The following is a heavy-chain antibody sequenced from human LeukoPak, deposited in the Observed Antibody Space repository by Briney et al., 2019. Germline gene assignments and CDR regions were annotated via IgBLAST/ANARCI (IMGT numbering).Heavy chain of an antibody. CDR1: GGSISSSSYY. CDR2: IYYSGST. V-gene: IGHV4-39*01. J-gene: IGHJ5*02. Sequence: SETLSLTCTVSGGSISSSSYYWGRLRQPPGKGLEWIGSIYYSGSTYYNPSLKSRVTISVDTYNKQSSLKLISVTAADTAVYYYAATVVDDLSLDPWGQGTLVTVSS. CDR3: AATVVDDLSLDP. D-gene: IGHD2-15*01.